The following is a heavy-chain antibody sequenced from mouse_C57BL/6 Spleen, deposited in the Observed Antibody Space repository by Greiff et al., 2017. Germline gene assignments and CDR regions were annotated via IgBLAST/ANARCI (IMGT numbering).Heavy chain of an antibody. Sequence: VQLQQSVAELVRPGASVKLSCTASGFNIKNTYMHWVQQRPEQGLEWIGRIDPANGNTKYAPKFQGKATITADTSSNTAYLQLSSLTSEDTAIYYCARDYYGSSYERYFDVWGTGTTVTVSS. CDR1: GFNIKNTY. CDR3: ARDYYGSSYERYFDV. V-gene: IGHV14-3*01. J-gene: IGHJ1*03. D-gene: IGHD1-1*01. CDR2: IDPANGNT.